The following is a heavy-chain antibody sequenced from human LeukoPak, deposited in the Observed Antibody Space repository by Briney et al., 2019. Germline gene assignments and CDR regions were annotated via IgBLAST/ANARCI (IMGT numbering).Heavy chain of an antibody. J-gene: IGHJ6*02. Sequence: SVKVSCKASGGTFSSYAISWVRQAPGQGLEWMGGIIPIFGTANYAQKFQGRVTITADESTSTAYMELSRLRSDDTAVYYCARVDPHYYYYGMDVWGQGTTVTVSS. CDR3: ARVDPHYYYYGMDV. CDR1: GGTFSSYA. CDR2: IIPIFGTA. V-gene: IGHV1-69*13.